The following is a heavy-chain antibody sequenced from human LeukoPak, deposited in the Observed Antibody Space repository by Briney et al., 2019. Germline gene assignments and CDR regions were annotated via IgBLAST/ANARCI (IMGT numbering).Heavy chain of an antibody. J-gene: IGHJ6*02. D-gene: IGHD2/OR15-2a*01. CDR1: GFTFSDYA. V-gene: IGHV3-30*03. CDR3: ARNKAITAFFGMDA. CDR2: IAYGGTYT. Sequence: GGSLRLSCAASGFTFSDYAMHWVRQAPGKGLEWVAVIAYGGTYTHHADSLKGRFTISRDNSRDTLYLQINSLRPEDTALYYCARNKAITAFFGMDAWGQGTTVIVSS.